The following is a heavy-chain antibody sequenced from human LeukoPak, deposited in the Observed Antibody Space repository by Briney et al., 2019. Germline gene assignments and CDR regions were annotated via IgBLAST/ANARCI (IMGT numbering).Heavy chain of an antibody. V-gene: IGHV3-23*01. CDR1: GFTFNIYA. Sequence: PGGSLRLSCAASGFTFNIYAMNWVRQASGKGLEWVSTISGSGSSTYYADSVKGRFTISRDNSKNTLYLQMNSLRAEDTAVYFCAKDQHGYDKPIDYWGQGTPVTVSS. CDR3: AKDQHGYDKPIDY. D-gene: IGHD5-12*01. J-gene: IGHJ4*02. CDR2: ISGSGSST.